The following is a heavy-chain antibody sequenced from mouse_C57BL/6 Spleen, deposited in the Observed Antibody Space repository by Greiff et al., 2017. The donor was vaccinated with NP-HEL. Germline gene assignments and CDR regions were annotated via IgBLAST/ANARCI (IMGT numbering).Heavy chain of an antibody. CDR3: TRPLMITTRRFAY. V-gene: IGHV1-15*01. Sequence: SGAELVRPGASVTLSCKASGYTFTDYEMHWVKQTPVHGLEWIGAIDPETGGTAYNQKFKGKAILTADKSSSTAYMELRSLTSEDSAVYYCTRPLMITTRRFAYWGQGTLVTVSA. CDR2: IDPETGGT. CDR1: GYTFTDYE. J-gene: IGHJ3*01. D-gene: IGHD2-4*01.